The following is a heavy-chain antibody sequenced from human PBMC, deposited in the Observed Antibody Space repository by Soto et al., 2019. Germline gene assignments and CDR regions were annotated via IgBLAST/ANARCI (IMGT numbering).Heavy chain of an antibody. Sequence: ASVKVSCKASGYTFTSYGISWVPQAPGQGLEWRGWISAYNGNTNYAQKLQGRVTMTTDTSTSTAYMELRSLRSDDTAVYYCARDFTNDFWSGYPTNSFEYWGQGTMVTVSS. V-gene: IGHV1-18*01. CDR1: GYTFTSYG. CDR2: ISAYNGNT. J-gene: IGHJ4*02. D-gene: IGHD3-3*01. CDR3: ARDFTNDFWSGYPTNSFEY.